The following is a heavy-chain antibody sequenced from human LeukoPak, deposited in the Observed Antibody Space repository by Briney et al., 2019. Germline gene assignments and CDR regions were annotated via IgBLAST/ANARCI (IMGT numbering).Heavy chain of an antibody. Sequence: SETLSLTCTVSGVSISNCCWSWIRQPPGKELEWIAYISHSGSTDYNPSLKSRATISVDTSKNQSSLRLSSVTAADTAVYFCARHSSIWYPFDKWGQGTLVTVSS. CDR3: ARHSSIWYPFDK. CDR2: ISHSGST. J-gene: IGHJ4*02. D-gene: IGHD6-13*01. V-gene: IGHV4-59*01. CDR1: GVSISNCC.